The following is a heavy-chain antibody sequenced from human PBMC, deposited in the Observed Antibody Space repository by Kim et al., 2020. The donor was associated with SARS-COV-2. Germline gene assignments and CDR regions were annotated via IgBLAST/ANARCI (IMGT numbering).Heavy chain of an antibody. D-gene: IGHD4-17*01. V-gene: IGHV3-23*01. Sequence: YYADSVKGRFTISRDNSKNTLYLQMNSLRAEDTAVYYCATYGGNSGGVDYWGQGTLVTVSS. CDR3: ATYGGNSGGVDY. J-gene: IGHJ4*02.